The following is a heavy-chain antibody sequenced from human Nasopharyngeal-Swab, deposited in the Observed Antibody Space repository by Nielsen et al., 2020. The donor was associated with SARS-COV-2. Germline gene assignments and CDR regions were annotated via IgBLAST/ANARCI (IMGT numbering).Heavy chain of an antibody. Sequence: WIRQPPGKGLEWIGSIYYSGSTYYNPSLKSRVTISVDTSKNQFSPKLSSVTAADTAVYYCARPGYDSSGYTSYFDYWGQGTLVTVSS. J-gene: IGHJ4*02. V-gene: IGHV4-39*01. D-gene: IGHD3-22*01. CDR2: IYYSGST. CDR3: ARPGYDSSGYTSYFDY.